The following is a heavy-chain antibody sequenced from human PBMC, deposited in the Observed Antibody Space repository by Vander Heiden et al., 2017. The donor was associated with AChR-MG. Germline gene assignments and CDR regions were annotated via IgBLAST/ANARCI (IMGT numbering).Heavy chain of an antibody. CDR3: AKGYGDKRSGPRDAFDI. J-gene: IGHJ3*02. Sequence: EMQLVESGGGLVQLGGALRLSCAVSEFPFSRHDMHCVRQGTGGGLEWVSAIGTRGDTYYPDSVKGRFTISRENAKNSLYLQMNSLTAGDTAVYYCAKGYGDKRSGPRDAFDIWGQGTVVTVSS. V-gene: IGHV3-13*01. CDR1: EFPFSRHD. D-gene: IGHD4-17*01. CDR2: IGTRGDT.